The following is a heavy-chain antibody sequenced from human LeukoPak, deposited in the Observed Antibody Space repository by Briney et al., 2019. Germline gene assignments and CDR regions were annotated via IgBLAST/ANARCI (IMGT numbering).Heavy chain of an antibody. CDR1: GFIFRNFG. CDR2: ISDSGVTT. Sequence: GGSLRLSCAASGFIFRNFGMTWVRQVPGKGLEWVSTISDSGVTTHYADSVKGRFTISRDNSKSTLYLQMNSLRAEDTAVYYCAKDFRGAAAGATYFDYWGQGTLVTVSS. D-gene: IGHD6-13*01. J-gene: IGHJ4*02. V-gene: IGHV3-23*01. CDR3: AKDFRGAAAGATYFDY.